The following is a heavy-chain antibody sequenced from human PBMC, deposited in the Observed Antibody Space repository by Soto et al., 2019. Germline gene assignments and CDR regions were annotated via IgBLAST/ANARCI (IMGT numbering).Heavy chain of an antibody. Sequence: QVQMVESGGGVAQPGGSLRLSCAVSGFTFSAFAMYWFRQAPGKGLEWVALISYDGRNEDYAESVRGRFTISRDNSKNTLYLDINILSAEDSAVYFCAKGVVREPAYFDDSGQGTLVTVSS. V-gene: IGHV3-30*18. D-gene: IGHD3-10*01. CDR1: GFTFSAFA. CDR2: ISYDGRNE. CDR3: AKGVVREPAYFDD. J-gene: IGHJ4*02.